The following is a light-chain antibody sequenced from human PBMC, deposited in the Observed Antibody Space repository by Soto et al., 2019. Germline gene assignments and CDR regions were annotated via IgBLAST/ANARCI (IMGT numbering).Light chain of an antibody. J-gene: IGKJ4*01. CDR2: GAS. Sequence: ETVMTQSPASLSVSPGERATLSCRVSQSVSSNLAWYQQKPGQAPRLLIYGASTRATGIPARFSGSGSGTEFTLTISSLQSEDFAAYYCQQYNNWPLTFGGGTKVEIK. V-gene: IGKV3-15*01. CDR1: QSVSSN. CDR3: QQYNNWPLT.